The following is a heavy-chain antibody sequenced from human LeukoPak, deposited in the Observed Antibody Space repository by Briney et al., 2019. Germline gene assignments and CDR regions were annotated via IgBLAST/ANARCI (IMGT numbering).Heavy chain of an antibody. V-gene: IGHV1-18*01. D-gene: IGHD3-3*01. CDR3: ARVLRYDFWSAYYFDY. J-gene: IGHJ4*02. CDR2: ISTYNGNT. CDR1: GYTFNSYD. Sequence: GASVKVSCKASGYTFNSYDISWVRQAPGQGLEWMAWISTYNGNTNYAQKVQGRATMTTDTSTSTAYMELRSLRSDDTAVHYCARVLRYDFWSAYYFDYWGQGTLVTVSS.